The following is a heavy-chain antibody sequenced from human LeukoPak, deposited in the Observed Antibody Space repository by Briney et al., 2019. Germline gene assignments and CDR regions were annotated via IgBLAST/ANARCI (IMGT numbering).Heavy chain of an antibody. CDR1: GYTFTSYG. CDR3: ARDEDIVVVPAPLDAFDI. V-gene: IGHV1-18*01. D-gene: IGHD2-2*01. J-gene: IGHJ3*02. Sequence: ASVKVSCKASGYTFTSYGISWVRQAPGQGLEWMGWISAYNGNTNYAQKLQGRVTMTTDTSTSTAYMELRSLRSDDTAVYYCARDEDIVVVPAPLDAFDIWGQGTMVTVSS. CDR2: ISAYNGNT.